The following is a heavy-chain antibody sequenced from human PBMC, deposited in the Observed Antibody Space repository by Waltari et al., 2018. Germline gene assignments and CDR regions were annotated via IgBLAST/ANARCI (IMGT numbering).Heavy chain of an antibody. CDR1: GFTVSSNY. J-gene: IGHJ4*02. Sequence: EVQLVESGGGLIQPGGSLRLSCAASGFTVSSNYMSWVGQAPGKGLEWVSVIYSGGSTYYADSVKGRFTISRDNSKNTLYLQMNSLRAEDTAVYYCARQKWTQRWLQLDYWGQGTLVTVSS. CDR3: ARQKWTQRWLQLDY. V-gene: IGHV3-53*01. D-gene: IGHD5-12*01. CDR2: IYSGGST.